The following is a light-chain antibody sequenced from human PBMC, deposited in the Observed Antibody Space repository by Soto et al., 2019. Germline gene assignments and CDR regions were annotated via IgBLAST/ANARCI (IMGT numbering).Light chain of an antibody. CDR2: GAS. V-gene: IGKV1-33*01. CDR3: QQYGNLPLT. J-gene: IGKJ4*01. CDR1: QDISSY. Sequence: DTQMTQSPSPLSASVGDRVTITCQASQDISSYLNWYQQKPGKAPKLLIYGASNLEAGVPLRFSGTGFGTEFAFTISSLQPEDFATYYCQQYGNLPLTFGGGTKVEI.